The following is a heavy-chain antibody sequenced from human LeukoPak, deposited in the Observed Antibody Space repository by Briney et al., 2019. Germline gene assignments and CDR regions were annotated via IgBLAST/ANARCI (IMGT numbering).Heavy chain of an antibody. V-gene: IGHV4-34*01. CDR2: ISHSGST. J-gene: IGHJ1*01. Sequence: SETLSLTCGVYGGSFSGYYWSWIRQPPGKGLEWIGEISHSGSTNYNPSLKSRVTISVDMSKNQISLKLSSVTAADTAVYYCARRSGYGYFQHWGQGTLVTVSS. D-gene: IGHD1-1*01. CDR1: GGSFSGYY. CDR3: ARRSGYGYFQH.